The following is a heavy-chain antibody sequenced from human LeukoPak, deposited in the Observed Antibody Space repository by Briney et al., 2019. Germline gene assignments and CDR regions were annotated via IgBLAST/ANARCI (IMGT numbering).Heavy chain of an antibody. CDR1: GFTFSSYA. CDR3: ARSRDGYYYYYGMDV. CDR2: ISSNGGST. D-gene: IGHD5-24*01. Sequence: PGGSLRLSCAASGFTFSSYAMHGVRQAPGKGLEYVSAISSNGGSTYYANSVKGRFTISRDNSKNTLYLQMGSLRAEDMAVYYCARSRDGYYYYYGMDVWGQGTTVTVSS. V-gene: IGHV3-64*01. J-gene: IGHJ6*02.